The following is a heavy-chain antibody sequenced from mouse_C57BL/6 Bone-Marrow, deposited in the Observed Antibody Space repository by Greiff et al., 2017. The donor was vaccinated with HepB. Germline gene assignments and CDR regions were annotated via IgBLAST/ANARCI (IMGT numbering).Heavy chain of an antibody. CDR3: ARTGGYYYPGWFAY. CDR1: GYTFTSYW. CDR2: IDPSDSET. D-gene: IGHD1-1*01. V-gene: IGHV1-52*01. J-gene: IGHJ3*01. Sequence: QVQLQQPGAELVRPGSSVKLSCKASGYTFTSYWMHWVKQRPIQGLEWIGNIDPSDSETHYNQKFKDKATLTVDKSSSTAYMQLRRLTSEDSAVYYCARTGGYYYPGWFAYWGQGTLVTVSA.